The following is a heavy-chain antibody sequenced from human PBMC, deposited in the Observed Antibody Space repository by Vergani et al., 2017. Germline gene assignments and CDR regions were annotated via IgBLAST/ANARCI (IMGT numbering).Heavy chain of an antibody. Sequence: EVQLVESGGGLVQPGGSLRLSCAASGFTFSSYSMNWVRQAPGKGLEWVSYISSSSSTIYYADSVKGRFTISRDNAKNSLYLQMNSLRAEDTAVYYCAREGWDYYGSGGSPDYWGQGTLVTVSS. CDR1: GFTFSSYS. CDR3: AREGWDYYGSGGSPDY. CDR2: ISSSSSTI. J-gene: IGHJ4*02. D-gene: IGHD3-10*01. V-gene: IGHV3-48*01.